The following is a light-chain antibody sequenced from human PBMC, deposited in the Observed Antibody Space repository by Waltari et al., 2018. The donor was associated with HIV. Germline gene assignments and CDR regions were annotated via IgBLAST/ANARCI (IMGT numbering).Light chain of an antibody. V-gene: IGKV3-15*01. J-gene: IGKJ1*01. CDR2: GAS. CDR3: QEYNNWPWT. Sequence: ELVLTHSTHTLSVSPGDRVTLSRRSHASVSSNLAWYQQKPGQAPRLLFYGASSRATDIPDRFSGSGSGTEFTLTISTLQSEDFAVYYCQEYNNWPWTFGQGTKVEIK. CDR1: ASVSSN.